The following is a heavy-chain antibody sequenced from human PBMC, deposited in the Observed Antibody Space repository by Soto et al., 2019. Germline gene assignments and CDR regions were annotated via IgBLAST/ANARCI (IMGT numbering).Heavy chain of an antibody. J-gene: IGHJ4*02. V-gene: IGHV3-30-3*01. CDR1: GFTFSSFS. CDR3: ARGNGYKSGYNAAYDY. CDR2: ISYDGNHK. D-gene: IGHD5-18*01. Sequence: GGSLRLSCAASGFTFSSFSMHWVRQAPGKGLEWVAVISYDGNHKYYTDSVKGRFTISRDKSKNTLYLQMNSLIPEDTAVYHCARGNGYKSGYNAAYDYWGQGTLVTVSS.